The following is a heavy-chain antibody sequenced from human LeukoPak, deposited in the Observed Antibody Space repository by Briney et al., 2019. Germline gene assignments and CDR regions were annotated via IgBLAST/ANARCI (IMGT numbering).Heavy chain of an antibody. CDR1: GFTFRSYG. V-gene: IGHV3-33*07. CDR2: IWYDGSEI. Sequence: GGSLRLSCAASGFTFRSYGMYWVRQAPGKGLEWVAVIWYDGSEIYYADSVKGRFTISRDNSKNTLYLQMSSLRADDTAVYYCVRGTGYWGQGTLVTVSS. J-gene: IGHJ4*02. CDR3: VRGTGY.